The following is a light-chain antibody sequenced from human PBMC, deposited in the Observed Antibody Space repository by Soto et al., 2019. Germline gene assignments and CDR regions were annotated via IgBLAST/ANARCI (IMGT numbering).Light chain of an antibody. CDR2: GAS. V-gene: IGKV3-15*01. CDR3: QQYNNWHTIT. CDR1: QSVSSK. Sequence: EIWMTQYPATLSVSPGERATLSCRASQSVSSKLAWYQQKRGQAPRLLIYGASTRATGIPASFSGSGSGTEFTLTISSLQSEDFAVYYCQQYNNWHTITFGHGTRLEIK. J-gene: IGKJ5*01.